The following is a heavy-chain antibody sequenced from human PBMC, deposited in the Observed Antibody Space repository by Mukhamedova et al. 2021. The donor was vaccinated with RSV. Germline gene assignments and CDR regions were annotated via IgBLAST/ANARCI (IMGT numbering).Heavy chain of an antibody. V-gene: IGHV3-7*04. D-gene: IGHD6-6*01. J-gene: IGHJ5*02. CDR3: ARYSSASGWLDP. CDR2: IKKDESEK. Sequence: EWVANIKKDESEKYYVDSVKGRFTISRDKAKNSVYLQRNSLRDEDTAVYYCARYSSASGWLDPWGKGTLVNVSS.